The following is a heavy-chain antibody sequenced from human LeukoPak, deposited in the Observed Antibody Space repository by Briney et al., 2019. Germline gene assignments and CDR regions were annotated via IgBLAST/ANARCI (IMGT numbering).Heavy chain of an antibody. CDR1: GYTFTSYY. CDR3: ARGGVIAVAGGYLDY. CDR2: INPSGGST. V-gene: IGHV1-46*03. Sequence: ASVKVSCKASGYTFTSYYMHWVRQAPGQGLEWMGIINPSGGSTSYAQKFQGRVTMTRDTSTSTVYMELSSLRSEDTAVYYCARGGVIAVAGGYLDYWGQGTLVTVSS. J-gene: IGHJ4*02. D-gene: IGHD6-19*01.